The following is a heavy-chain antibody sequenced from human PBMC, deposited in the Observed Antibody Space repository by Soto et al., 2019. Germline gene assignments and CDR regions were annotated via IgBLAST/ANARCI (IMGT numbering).Heavy chain of an antibody. V-gene: IGHV1-18*04. D-gene: IGHD3-22*01. Sequence: GASVKVSCKASGYTFTSYGISWVRQAPGQGLEWMGWISAYNGNTNYAQKLQGRVTMTTDTSTSTAYMELRSLRSDDTAVYYCARDREYYDSSGYPDAFDIWGQGTMVTVS. J-gene: IGHJ3*02. CDR2: ISAYNGNT. CDR1: GYTFTSYG. CDR3: ARDREYYDSSGYPDAFDI.